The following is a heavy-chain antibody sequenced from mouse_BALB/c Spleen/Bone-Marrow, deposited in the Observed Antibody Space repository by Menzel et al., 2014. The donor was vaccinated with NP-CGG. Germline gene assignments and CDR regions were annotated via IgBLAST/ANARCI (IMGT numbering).Heavy chain of an antibody. D-gene: IGHD2-1*01. CDR1: GYTFTSYW. J-gene: IGHJ3*01. Sequence: DLVKPGAPVKLSCKASGYTFTSYWINWIKQRPGQGLEWIGRIAPGSGSTYYNEMFKGKATLTVDTSSSTAYIQLSSLSSEDSAVYFCAREDMGYGNNDWFAHWGQGTLVTVSA. CDR2: IAPGSGST. CDR3: AREDMGYGNNDWFAH. V-gene: IGHV1S41*01.